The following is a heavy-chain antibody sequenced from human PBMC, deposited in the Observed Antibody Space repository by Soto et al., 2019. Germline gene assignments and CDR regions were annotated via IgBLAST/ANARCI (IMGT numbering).Heavy chain of an antibody. D-gene: IGHD6-6*01. CDR1: GFTVSSNY. CDR3: ARSAPPPRSSSWSKSGFDY. CDR2: IYSGGST. Sequence: EVQLVETGGGLIQPGGSLRLSCAASGFTVSSNYMSWVRQAPGKGLEWVSVIYSGGSTYYADSVKGRFTISRDNSKNTLYLQNNSLRAEDTAVYYCARSAPPPRSSSWSKSGFDYWGQGTLVTVSS. J-gene: IGHJ4*02. V-gene: IGHV3-53*02.